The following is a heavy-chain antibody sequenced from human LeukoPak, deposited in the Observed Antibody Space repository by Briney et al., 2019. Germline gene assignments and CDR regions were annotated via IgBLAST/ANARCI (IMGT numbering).Heavy chain of an antibody. CDR2: IYYSGST. D-gene: IGHD6-6*01. J-gene: IGHJ3*02. Sequence: SETLFLTCTVSGGSISSYYWSWIRQPPGKGLEWIGYIYYSGSTNYNPSLKSRVTISVDTSKNQFSLKLSSVTAADTAVYYCASSSSVAFDIWGQGTMVTVSS. V-gene: IGHV4-59*01. CDR3: ASSSSVAFDI. CDR1: GGSISSYY.